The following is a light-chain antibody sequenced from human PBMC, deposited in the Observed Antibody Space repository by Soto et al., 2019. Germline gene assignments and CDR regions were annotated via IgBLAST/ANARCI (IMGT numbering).Light chain of an antibody. V-gene: IGLV1-40*01. J-gene: IGLJ2*01. Sequence: QSVLTQPPSVSGAPGQRVTISCTGSSSNIGAGFDVHWYQQVPGTAPKLLIFGNNNRPSGVPDRFSGSKSGTCASLAITGLQAEDETDYYCQSYDSRLWGVVFGEGTKLTVL. CDR3: QSYDSRLWGVV. CDR1: SSNIGAGFD. CDR2: GNN.